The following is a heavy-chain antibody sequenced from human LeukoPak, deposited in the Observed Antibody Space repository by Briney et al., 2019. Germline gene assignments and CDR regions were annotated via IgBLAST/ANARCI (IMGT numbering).Heavy chain of an antibody. D-gene: IGHD2-15*01. J-gene: IGHJ4*02. CDR3: AKQLGYCSDGSCYFPY. CDR2: ISNNGGYT. CDR1: GGSISSSN. Sequence: ETLSLTCAVSGGSISSSNWWSWVRRPPGKGLEWVSAISNNGGYTYYADSVQGRFTISRDNSKSTLCLQMNSLRAEDTAVYYCAKQLGYCSDGSCYFPYWGQGTLVTVSS. V-gene: IGHV3-23*01.